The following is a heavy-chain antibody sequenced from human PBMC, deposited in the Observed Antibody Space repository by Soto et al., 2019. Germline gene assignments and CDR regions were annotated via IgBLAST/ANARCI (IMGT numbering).Heavy chain of an antibody. CDR3: AREGGGYRFDR. CDR1: GGSFSGYY. V-gene: IGHV4-59*01. Sequence: SETLSLTCAIYGGSFSGYYWSWIRHPPGKGLEWIGYIYYSGSTNYNPSLKSRVTISVDTSKNQFSLRLTSVTAADTAVYYCAREGGGYRFDRWGQGTLVTVSS. D-gene: IGHD3-16*02. CDR2: IYYSGST. J-gene: IGHJ4*02.